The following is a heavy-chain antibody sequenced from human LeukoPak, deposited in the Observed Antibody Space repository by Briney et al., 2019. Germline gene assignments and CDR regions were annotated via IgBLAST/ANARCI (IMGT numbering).Heavy chain of an antibody. CDR1: GFTFSSYG. D-gene: IGHD1-14*01. V-gene: IGHV3-30*18. J-gene: IGHJ4*02. CDR3: AKDASNHGDY. Sequence: GRSLRLSCAASGFTFSSYGMHWVRQAPGKGLEWVAVISYDGSNKYYADSVKGRFTISRDNSKNTLYLQMNSLRAEDMAVYYCAKDASNHGDYWGQGTLVTVSS. CDR2: ISYDGSNK.